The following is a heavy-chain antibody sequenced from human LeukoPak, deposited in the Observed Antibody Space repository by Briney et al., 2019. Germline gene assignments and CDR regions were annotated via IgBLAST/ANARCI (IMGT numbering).Heavy chain of an antibody. Sequence: ASVKVSCKASGYTFTSYYMHWVRQAPGQGLEWMGITNPSGGSTSYAQKFQGRVTMTRDTSTSTVYMELSSLRSEDTAVYYCARGFVVVAGPYGMDVWGQGTTVTVSS. CDR1: GYTFTSYY. CDR3: ARGFVVVAGPYGMDV. CDR2: TNPSGGST. D-gene: IGHD2-15*01. J-gene: IGHJ6*02. V-gene: IGHV1-46*01.